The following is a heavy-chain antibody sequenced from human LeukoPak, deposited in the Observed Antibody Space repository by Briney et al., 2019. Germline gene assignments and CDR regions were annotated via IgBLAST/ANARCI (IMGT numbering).Heavy chain of an antibody. J-gene: IGHJ5*02. D-gene: IGHD3-10*01. CDR1: GYTFTSYG. CDR2: ISAYNGNT. Sequence: ASVKVSCKASGYTFTSYGISWVRQAPGQGLEWMGWISAYNGNTNYAQKLQGRVTMTTDTSTSTAYMELRSLRSDDTAVYYCARGVAMVRGVMKGHWFDPWGQGTLVTVSS. V-gene: IGHV1-18*01. CDR3: ARGVAMVRGVMKGHWFDP.